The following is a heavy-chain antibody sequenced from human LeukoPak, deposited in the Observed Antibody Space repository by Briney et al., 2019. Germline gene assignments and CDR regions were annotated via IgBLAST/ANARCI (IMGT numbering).Heavy chain of an antibody. D-gene: IGHD3-22*01. CDR3: ARAAVGYDSSGYFPFDY. CDR1: GFTVSSNY. Sequence: GGSLRLSCAASGFTVSSNYMSWVRQAPGKGLEWVSVIYSGGSTYYADSVKGRLTISRDNSKNTLYLQMNSLRAEDTAVYYCARAAVGYDSSGYFPFDYWGQGTLVTVSS. J-gene: IGHJ4*02. V-gene: IGHV3-66*02. CDR2: IYSGGST.